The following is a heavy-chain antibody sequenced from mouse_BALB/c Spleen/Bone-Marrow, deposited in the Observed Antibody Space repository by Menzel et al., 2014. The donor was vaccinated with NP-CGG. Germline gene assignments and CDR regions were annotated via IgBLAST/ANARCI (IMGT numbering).Heavy chain of an antibody. J-gene: IGHJ2*01. CDR3: ARGGHRYRYDDYFDY. D-gene: IGHD2-14*01. Sequence: EVQLQQSGPELVKPGASVKMSCKASGYTFTSYVMHWVKQKPGQGLEWIGYINPYNDGTKYNEKFKGKATLTSDKSSSTAYMELSSLTSEDSAVYYCARGGHRYRYDDYFDYWGQGTTLTVSS. CDR2: INPYNDGT. CDR1: GYTFTSYV. V-gene: IGHV1-14*01.